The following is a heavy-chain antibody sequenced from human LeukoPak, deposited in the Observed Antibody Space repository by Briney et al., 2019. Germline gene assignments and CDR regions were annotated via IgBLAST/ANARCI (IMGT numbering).Heavy chain of an antibody. D-gene: IGHD3-3*01. J-gene: IGHJ3*02. Sequence: GGSLKLSCAASGLTFSGSAMHWVRQASGKGLEWVGRIRSKANSYATAYAASVKGRFTISRDDSKNTAYLQMNSPKTEDTAVYYCTLAEYYDFWSGYILDAFDIWGQGTMVTVSS. CDR1: GLTFSGSA. CDR2: IRSKANSYAT. V-gene: IGHV3-73*01. CDR3: TLAEYYDFWSGYILDAFDI.